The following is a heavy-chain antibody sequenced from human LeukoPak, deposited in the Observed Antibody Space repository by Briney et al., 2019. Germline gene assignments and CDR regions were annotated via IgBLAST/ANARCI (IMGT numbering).Heavy chain of an antibody. CDR3: ARVPLSNFDY. D-gene: IGHD2-2*01. Sequence: SETLSLTCTVSGYSISSGYYWGWIRQPPGKGLEWIGSIYHSGSTYYNPSLKSRVTISVDTSKNQFSPKLSSVTAADTAVYYCARVPLSNFDYWGQGTLVTVSS. V-gene: IGHV4-38-2*02. CDR2: IYHSGST. CDR1: GYSISSGYY. J-gene: IGHJ4*02.